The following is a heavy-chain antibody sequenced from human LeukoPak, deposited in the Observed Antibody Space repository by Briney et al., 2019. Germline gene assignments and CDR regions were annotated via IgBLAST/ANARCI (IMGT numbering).Heavy chain of an antibody. J-gene: IGHJ6*03. D-gene: IGHD4-23*01. V-gene: IGHV1-2*02. CDR1: AYTFTGYY. Sequence: ASVKVSCKASAYTFTGYYMHWVRQAPGQGLEWMGWINPNSGGTNYAQKFQGRVTMTRDTSISTAYMELSRLRSDDTAVYYCARDYGGNSPHMDVWGKGTTVTVSS. CDR2: INPNSGGT. CDR3: ARDYGGNSPHMDV.